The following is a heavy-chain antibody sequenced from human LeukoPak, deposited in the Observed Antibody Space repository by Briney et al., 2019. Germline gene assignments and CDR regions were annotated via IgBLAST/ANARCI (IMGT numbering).Heavy chain of an antibody. CDR1: GGSISSFY. D-gene: IGHD1/OR15-1a*01. CDR3: ARLTGTYLDY. CDR2: IYYSGNT. Sequence: PSETLSLTCTVSGGSISSFYWGWIRQPPGRGLEGMGYIYYSGNTNYNPSFKSRVPISVGPSTTLFYLNLHSVTAADTAVYYCARLTGTYLDYWGQGTLVTVSS. J-gene: IGHJ4*02. V-gene: IGHV4-59*01.